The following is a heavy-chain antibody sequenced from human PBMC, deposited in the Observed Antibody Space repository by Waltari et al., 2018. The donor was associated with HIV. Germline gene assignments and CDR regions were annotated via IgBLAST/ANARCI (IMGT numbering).Heavy chain of an antibody. CDR3: ARGSEYSGYADAFDI. J-gene: IGHJ3*02. Sequence: EVQLVETGGGLIQPGGSLRLSCAASEFTVSSDYMSWVRQAPGKGLEWVSVIYSGGSTYYADSVKGRFTISRDNSKNTLYLQMNSLRAEDTAIYYCARGSEYSGYADAFDIWGQGTMVTVSS. CDR2: IYSGGST. D-gene: IGHD5-12*01. CDR1: EFTVSSDY. V-gene: IGHV3-53*02.